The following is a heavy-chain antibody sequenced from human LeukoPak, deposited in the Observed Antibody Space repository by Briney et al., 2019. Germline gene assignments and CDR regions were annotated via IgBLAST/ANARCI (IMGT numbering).Heavy chain of an antibody. CDR2: ISYDGSNK. V-gene: IGHV3-30*03. D-gene: IGHD2-2*01. CDR1: GFTFSSYG. CDR3: ARGGLIVVVPAANPSDDY. Sequence: GGSLRLSCAASGFTFSSYGMHWVRQAPGKGLEWVAVISYDGSNKYYADSVKGRFTISRDNSKNTLYLQMNSLRAEDTAVYYCARGGLIVVVPAANPSDDYWGQGTLVTVSS. J-gene: IGHJ4*02.